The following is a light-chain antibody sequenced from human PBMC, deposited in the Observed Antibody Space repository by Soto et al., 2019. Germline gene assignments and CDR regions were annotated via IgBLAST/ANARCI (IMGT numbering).Light chain of an antibody. V-gene: IGKV3-15*01. CDR3: QQYNDWPPGT. J-gene: IGKJ1*01. CDR1: QSVNGN. CDR2: GAS. Sequence: EIVITQSPATLSVSPGERATLSCRASQSVNGNLAWYQQRPGQAPRLLIYGASTRATGIPDRFSGSGSGTEFTLTISSLQSEDFAVYYCQQYNDWPPGTFGQGTKVEIK.